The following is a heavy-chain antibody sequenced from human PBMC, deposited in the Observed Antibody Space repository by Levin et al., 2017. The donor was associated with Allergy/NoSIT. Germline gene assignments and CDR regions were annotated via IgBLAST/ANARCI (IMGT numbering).Heavy chain of an antibody. V-gene: IGHV1-69*13. D-gene: IGHD5-18*01. Sequence: SVKVSCKASGGTFSSYTISWVRQAPGQGLEWMGGIIPIFGTANYAQKFQGRVTITADESTSTAYMELSSLRSEDTAVYYCARDIDRLSYGYDYWGQGTLVTVSS. J-gene: IGHJ4*02. CDR1: GGTFSSYT. CDR3: ARDIDRLSYGYDY. CDR2: IIPIFGTA.